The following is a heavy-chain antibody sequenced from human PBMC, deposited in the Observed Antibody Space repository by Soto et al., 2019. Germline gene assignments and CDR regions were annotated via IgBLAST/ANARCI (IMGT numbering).Heavy chain of an antibody. CDR1: GYAFTSCG. D-gene: IGHD6-6*01. Sequence: ASVEVNWKASGYAFTSCGSRWVRQAPGQGLEWMGWISAYNGNTNYAQKLQGRVTMTTDTSTSTAYMELRSLRSDDTAVYYCARVKYILNVPESLDSWGQGTLVNVSS. CDR3: ARVKYILNVPESLDS. CDR2: ISAYNGNT. V-gene: IGHV1-18*04. J-gene: IGHJ4*02.